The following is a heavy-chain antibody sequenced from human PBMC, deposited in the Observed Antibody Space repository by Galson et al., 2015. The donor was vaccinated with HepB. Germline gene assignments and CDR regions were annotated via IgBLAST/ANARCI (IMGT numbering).Heavy chain of an antibody. D-gene: IGHD3-10*01. V-gene: IGHV3-30*04. CDR1: GFPFSNYA. J-gene: IGHJ4*02. CDR3: ARRAGASGGFAFDY. Sequence: LRLSCAASGFPFSNYAMHWVRQTPGKGLEWMTVILHDAHNRYYADSVEGRFTVSRDNSKNTVYLQMNSLRPEDTAMYYCARRAGASGGFAFDYWGQGSLVTVSS. CDR2: ILHDAHNR.